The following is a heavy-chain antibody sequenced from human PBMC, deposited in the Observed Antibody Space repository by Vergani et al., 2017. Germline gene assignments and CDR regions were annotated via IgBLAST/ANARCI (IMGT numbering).Heavy chain of an antibody. CDR2: IYPADSDT. J-gene: IGHJ4*02. CDR3: ARHTTYTDS. CDR1: EYSFGNYW. D-gene: IGHD1-1*01. V-gene: IGHV5-51*01. Sequence: EVELVQSGPEMRKPGESLQISCKGSEYSFGNYWIGWVRQMPGKGLEWMGIIYPADSDTRYSPSFHGQVTISADKSISTAFLQWDSLKASDTALYYCARHTTYTDSWGQGTLVTVSS.